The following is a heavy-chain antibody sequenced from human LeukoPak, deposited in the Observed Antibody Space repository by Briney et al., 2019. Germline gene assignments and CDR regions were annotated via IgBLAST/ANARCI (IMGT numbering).Heavy chain of an antibody. CDR2: ISSSSSTI. J-gene: IGHJ1*01. D-gene: IGHD3-9*01. Sequence: GGSLRLSCAASGFTFSSYSMTWVRQAPGKGLEWVSYISSSSSTIYYADSVKGRFTISRDNAKNSLYLQMNSLRAEDTAVYYCARDILTGSQSHFQHWGQGTLVTVSS. V-gene: IGHV3-48*04. CDR3: ARDILTGSQSHFQH. CDR1: GFTFSSYS.